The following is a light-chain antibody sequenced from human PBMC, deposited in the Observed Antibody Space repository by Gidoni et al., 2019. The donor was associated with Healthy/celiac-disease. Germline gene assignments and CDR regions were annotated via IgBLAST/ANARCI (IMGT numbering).Light chain of an antibody. V-gene: IGLV4-69*01. CDR3: QTWGTGFWV. Sequence: QLVLTQSPSASASLGASVKLTCTLRSGHSSYAIAWHQQQPEKGPRYLMKLNSDGSHSKGDGIPDCFSGSSSGAERYLTISSLQSEDEADYYCQTWGTGFWVFGGGTKLTVL. J-gene: IGLJ3*02. CDR1: SGHSSYA. CDR2: LNSDGSH.